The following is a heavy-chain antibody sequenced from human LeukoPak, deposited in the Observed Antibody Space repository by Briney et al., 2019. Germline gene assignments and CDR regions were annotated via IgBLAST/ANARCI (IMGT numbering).Heavy chain of an antibody. CDR1: GGSISSGGYY. V-gene: IGHV4-31*03. D-gene: IGHD2-2*01. CDR3: ARVGVVVPAAKPFFDY. CDR2: IYYSGST. J-gene: IGHJ4*02. Sequence: PSETLSLTCTVSGGSISSGGYYWSWIRQHPGKGLEWIGYIYYSGSTYYNPSLKSRVTISVDTSKNQFSLKLSSVTAADTAVYYCARVGVVVPAAKPFFDYWGQGTLDTVSS.